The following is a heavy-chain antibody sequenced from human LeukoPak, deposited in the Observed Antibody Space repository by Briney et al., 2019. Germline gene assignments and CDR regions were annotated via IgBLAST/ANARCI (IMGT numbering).Heavy chain of an antibody. Sequence: SETLSLTCTVSGGSISTDFYSWAWMRRPPGKGPEWIGSIDCSGTKYNNPSLTSRVTMSIDTSKDQFFLNLASVTAADTAVYYCARNRAGAAAGVRWFDPWGQGILVTVSS. CDR2: IDCSGTK. CDR1: GGSISTDFYS. CDR3: ARNRAGAAAGVRWFDP. J-gene: IGHJ5*02. V-gene: IGHV4-39*07. D-gene: IGHD6-13*01.